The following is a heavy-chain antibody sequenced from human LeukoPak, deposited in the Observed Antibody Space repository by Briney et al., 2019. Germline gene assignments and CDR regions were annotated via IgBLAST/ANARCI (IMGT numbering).Heavy chain of an antibody. V-gene: IGHV4-30-2*01. CDR2: IYHSGST. J-gene: IGHJ5*02. Sequence: SQTLSLTCAVSGGSISSGGYSWSWIRQPPGKGLEWIGCIYHSGSTYYNPSLKSRVTISVDRSKNQFSLKLSSVTAADTAVYYCARVVVVAATEWFDPWGQGTLVTVSS. D-gene: IGHD2-15*01. CDR3: ARVVVVAATEWFDP. CDR1: GGSISSGGYS.